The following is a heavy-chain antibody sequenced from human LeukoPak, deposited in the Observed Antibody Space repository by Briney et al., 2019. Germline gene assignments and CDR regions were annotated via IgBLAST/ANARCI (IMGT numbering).Heavy chain of an antibody. CDR3: AGGQGI. CDR1: GFTFSNFS. Sequence: PGGSLRLPCAASGFTFSNFSMHWVRQAPGKGLEWVSSISTSSTYIYYADSVKGRFTMSRDNAKNSLYLQMNSLRAEDTAVYYCAGGQGIGGQGTLVTVSS. CDR2: ISTSSTYI. V-gene: IGHV3-21*01. D-gene: IGHD2-15*01. J-gene: IGHJ4*02.